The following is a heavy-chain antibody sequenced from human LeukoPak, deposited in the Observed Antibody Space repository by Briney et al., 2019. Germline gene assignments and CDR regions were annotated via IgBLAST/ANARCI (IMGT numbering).Heavy chain of an antibody. J-gene: IGHJ4*02. Sequence: GGSLRLSCAASGFTFSSYAMNWVRQAPGKGLEWVSAISGSGGTTYYADSVKGRFTISRDNSKNTLFLQMNSLRAEDTAIYYCAKDREGLSSGYDLEYFDYWGQGTLVAVSS. CDR3: AKDREGLSSGYDLEYFDY. CDR1: GFTFSSYA. V-gene: IGHV3-23*01. CDR2: ISGSGGTT. D-gene: IGHD5-12*01.